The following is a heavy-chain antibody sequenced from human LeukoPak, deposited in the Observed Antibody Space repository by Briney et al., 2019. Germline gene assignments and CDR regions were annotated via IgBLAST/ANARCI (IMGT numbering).Heavy chain of an antibody. J-gene: IGHJ4*02. CDR2: ISAYNGNT. CDR1: GYTFTGYY. Sequence: ASVTVSCKASGYTFTGYYMHWVRQAPGQGLEWMGWISAYNGNTKYAQKLQGRVTMTTDTSTSTAYMELRSLRSDDTAVYYCARGLGGSGSYFLTFDYWGQGTLVTVSS. V-gene: IGHV1-18*04. D-gene: IGHD1-26*01. CDR3: ARGLGGSGSYFLTFDY.